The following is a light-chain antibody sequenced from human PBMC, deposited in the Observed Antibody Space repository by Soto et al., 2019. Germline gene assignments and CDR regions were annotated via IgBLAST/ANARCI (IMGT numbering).Light chain of an antibody. CDR3: QQFNSYPP. V-gene: IGKV1-13*02. Sequence: AIQLTQSPSSLSASVGDRVTITCRASQGISSALAWYQQKPGKAPKLLIYDASSLERGVPSRFSGCGSGTDFTLTIISLQPEDFATYYCQQFNSYPPFAPGTQLDIK. CDR1: QGISSA. J-gene: IGKJ3*01. CDR2: DAS.